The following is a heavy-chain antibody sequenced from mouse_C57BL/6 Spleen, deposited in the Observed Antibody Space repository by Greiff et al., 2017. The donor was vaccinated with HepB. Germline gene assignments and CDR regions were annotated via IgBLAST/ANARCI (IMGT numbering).Heavy chain of an antibody. J-gene: IGHJ4*01. V-gene: IGHV5-16*01. D-gene: IGHD4-1*01. CDR1: GFTFSDYY. CDR2: INYDGSST. CDR3: AREGLGRNYAMDY. Sequence: EVKLMESEGGLVQPGSSMKLSCTASGFTFSDYYMAWVRQVPEKGLEWVANINYDGSSTYYLDSLKSRFIISRDNAKNILYLQMSSLKSEDTATYYCAREGLGRNYAMDYWGQGTSVTVSS.